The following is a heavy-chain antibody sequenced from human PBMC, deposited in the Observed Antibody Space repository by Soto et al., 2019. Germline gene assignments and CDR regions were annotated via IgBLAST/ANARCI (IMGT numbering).Heavy chain of an antibody. J-gene: IGHJ4*02. D-gene: IGHD6-25*01. CDR2: IYSTGNT. Sequence: SXQRMPLPGTVSGGSSSSSCNYWGWLRKPPGKGLEWIGTIYSTGNTYYNPSLKSRVTISVDTSKNQFSLKLSSVTAADTAVYYCANLVGYTSGPSFDVCGQAILVTLSA. CDR3: ANLVGYTSGPSFDV. CDR1: GGSSSSSCNY. V-gene: IGHV4-39*01.